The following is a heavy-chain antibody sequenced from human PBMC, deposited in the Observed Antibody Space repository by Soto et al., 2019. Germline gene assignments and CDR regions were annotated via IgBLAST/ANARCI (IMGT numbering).Heavy chain of an antibody. Sequence: EVQLLESGGGLVHPGGSLRLSCAASGFTFTNYAMSWVRQAPGKGLEWDSVTSGSGGSTYYADSVKGRFTISRDNSKNTLYLQMDSLRAEDTAVYYCAKVIVVIAAAGDYFDHWGQGTLVTVSS. V-gene: IGHV3-23*01. D-gene: IGHD2-21*01. CDR1: GFTFTNYA. CDR3: AKVIVVIAAAGDYFDH. CDR2: TSGSGGST. J-gene: IGHJ4*02.